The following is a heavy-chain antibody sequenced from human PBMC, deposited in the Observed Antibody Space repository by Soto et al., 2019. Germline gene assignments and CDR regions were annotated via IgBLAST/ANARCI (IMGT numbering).Heavy chain of an antibody. J-gene: IGHJ4*02. V-gene: IGHV4-30-4*08. CDR3: ARGGLDDFWSGYLYPLDS. CDR2: IYLSGFT. D-gene: IGHD3-3*01. CDR1: GGSITSSKHY. Sequence: SETLSLTCTVSGGSITSSKHYWSWIRQHPGKGLEWIEYIYLSGFTYSNPSLKSRVSMSIDTSKNEFSLKLSSVTAADTAVYYCARGGLDDFWSGYLYPLDSWGLGTLVT.